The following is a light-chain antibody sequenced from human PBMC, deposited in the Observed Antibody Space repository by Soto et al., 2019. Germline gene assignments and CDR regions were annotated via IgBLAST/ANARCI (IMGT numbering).Light chain of an antibody. V-gene: IGKV3-11*01. J-gene: IGKJ3*01. CDR2: QTS. CDR3: HQRQSWPRT. Sequence: EIVLTQAPATLSSFPGDRVTLSCRASQYINTRLAWYQHRPGQAPRLLIYQTSIRAAGIPARFSASGTGTDFTLNISDVQPQDLACYYCHQRQSWPRTFGQGTKVDI. CDR1: QYINTR.